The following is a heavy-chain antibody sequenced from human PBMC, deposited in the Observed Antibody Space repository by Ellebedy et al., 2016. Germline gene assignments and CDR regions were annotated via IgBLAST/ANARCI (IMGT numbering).Heavy chain of an antibody. Sequence: GGSLRLXCAASGFTFSSYGMHWVRQAPGKGLEWVAVISYDGSNKYYADSVKGRFTISRDNSKNSLYLQMNSLRAEDTAVYYCAREGNLVAFDIWGQGTMVTVSS. V-gene: IGHV3-30*03. CDR2: ISYDGSNK. CDR1: GFTFSSYG. D-gene: IGHD2-15*01. J-gene: IGHJ3*02. CDR3: AREGNLVAFDI.